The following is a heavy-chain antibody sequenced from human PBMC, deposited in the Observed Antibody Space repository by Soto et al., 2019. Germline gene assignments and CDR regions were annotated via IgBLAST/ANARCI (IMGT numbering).Heavy chain of an antibody. CDR3: ARDRIVVVTRMVFDI. Sequence: QVQLVESGGGVVQPGRSLRLSCAASGFTFSSYGMHWVRQAPGKGLEWVAVIWYDGSNKYYADSVKGRFTISRDNSKNTLYLQMNSLRAEDTAVYYCARDRIVVVTRMVFDIWGQGTMVTVSS. D-gene: IGHD2-21*02. CDR1: GFTFSSYG. J-gene: IGHJ3*02. V-gene: IGHV3-33*01. CDR2: IWYDGSNK.